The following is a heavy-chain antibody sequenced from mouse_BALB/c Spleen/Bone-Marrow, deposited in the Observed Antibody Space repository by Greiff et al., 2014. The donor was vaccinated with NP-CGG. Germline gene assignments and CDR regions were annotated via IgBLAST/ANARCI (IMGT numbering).Heavy chain of an antibody. J-gene: IGHJ2*01. V-gene: IGHV1-14*01. CDR3: AREGVDYFDY. CDR2: INPYNDGT. Sequence: EVQLVESGPELVKPGASVKMSCKASGYTFTSYVMHWVKQKPGQGLEWIGYINPYNDGTKYNERFKGKAALTSDKSSSTAYMELSSLTSEDSAVYYCAREGVDYFDYWGQGTTLTVSS. CDR1: GYTFTSYV.